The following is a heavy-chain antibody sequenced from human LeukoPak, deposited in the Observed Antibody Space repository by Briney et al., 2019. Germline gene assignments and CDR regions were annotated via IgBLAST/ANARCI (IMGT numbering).Heavy chain of an antibody. CDR3: ASFYDFWSGYLN. J-gene: IGHJ4*02. D-gene: IGHD3-3*01. Sequence: SETLSLTCTVSGGSISSYYWNWIRQPPGKGLEWIGYISYSGSTNYNPSLKSRVTISVDTSKNQFSLKLSSLTAADTAVYYCASFYDFWSGYLNWGQGTLVTVSS. CDR1: GGSISSYY. CDR2: ISYSGST. V-gene: IGHV4-59*08.